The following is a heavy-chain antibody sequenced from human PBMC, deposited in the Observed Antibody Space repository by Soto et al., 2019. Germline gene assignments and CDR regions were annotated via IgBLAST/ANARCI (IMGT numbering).Heavy chain of an antibody. CDR2: ISGSGDKT. CDR1: AFTFSRFA. Sequence: EGQLLESGGGLVQPGGSLRLYCVASAFTFSRFAMSWVRQTPGKGLEWVSAISGSGDKTFYADSVKGRFTISRDNSKNTLYLQMNSLRVEDTAVYYCAKGLSGSGAYQWFDPWGQGTLVTVSS. CDR3: AKGLSGSGAYQWFDP. D-gene: IGHD3-10*01. V-gene: IGHV3-23*01. J-gene: IGHJ5*02.